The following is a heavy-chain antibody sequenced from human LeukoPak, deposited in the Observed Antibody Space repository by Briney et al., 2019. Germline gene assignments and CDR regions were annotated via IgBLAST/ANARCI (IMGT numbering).Heavy chain of an antibody. CDR2: IYYSGST. J-gene: IGHJ5*02. Sequence: WVRQAPGKGLEWIGYIYYSGSTYYNPSLKSRVTISVDTSKNQFSLKLSSVTAADTAVYYCAREVVPYCSGGSCYYNWFDPWGQGTLVTVSS. V-gene: IGHV4-30-4*01. CDR3: AREVVPYCSGGSCYYNWFDP. D-gene: IGHD2-15*01.